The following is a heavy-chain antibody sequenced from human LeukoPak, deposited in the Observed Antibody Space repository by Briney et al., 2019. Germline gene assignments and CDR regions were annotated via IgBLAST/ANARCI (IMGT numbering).Heavy chain of an antibody. V-gene: IGHV3-48*03. CDR1: GFTFSSYE. CDR2: ISSSGSTI. Sequence: GGSLRLSCAASGFTFSSYEMNWVRQAPGKELEWVSYISSSGSTIYYADSVKGRFTISRDNAKNSLYLQMNSLRAEDTAVYYCARELPAAMFGEYYYYGMDVWGQGTTVTVSS. CDR3: ARELPAAMFGEYYYYGMDV. J-gene: IGHJ6*02. D-gene: IGHD2-2*01.